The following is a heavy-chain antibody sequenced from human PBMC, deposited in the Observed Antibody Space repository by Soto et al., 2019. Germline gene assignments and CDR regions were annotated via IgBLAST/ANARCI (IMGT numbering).Heavy chain of an antibody. D-gene: IGHD2-2*01. CDR3: ARGGLGYCSSTSCYGRPRNWFDP. CDR1: GGSFSGYY. Sequence: PSETLSLTCAVYGGSFSGYYWSWIRQPPGKGLEWIGEINHSGSTNYNPSPKSRVTISVDTSKNQFSLKLSSVTAADTAVYYCARGGLGYCSSTSCYGRPRNWFDPWGQGTLVTVSS. CDR2: INHSGST. J-gene: IGHJ5*02. V-gene: IGHV4-34*01.